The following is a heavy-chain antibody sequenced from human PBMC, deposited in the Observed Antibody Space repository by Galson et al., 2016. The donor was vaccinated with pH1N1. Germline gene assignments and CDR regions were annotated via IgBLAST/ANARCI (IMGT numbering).Heavy chain of an antibody. CDR3: ARGIYGRYHCDI. D-gene: IGHD3-16*02. CDR2: INWNGGST. CDR1: GFTFDDYG. J-gene: IGHJ3*02. Sequence: SLRLSCAASGFTFDDYGMSWVRQAPGKGLEWVSGINWNGGSTGYADSVKGRFTISRDNAKNSLYLQMDSLRAEDTAVYFCARGIYGRYHCDIWGQGTMVTVSS. V-gene: IGHV3-20*04.